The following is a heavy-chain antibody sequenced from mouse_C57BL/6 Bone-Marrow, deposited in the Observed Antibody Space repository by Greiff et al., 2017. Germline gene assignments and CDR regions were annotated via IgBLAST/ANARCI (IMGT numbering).Heavy chain of an antibody. CDR2: IYPGGGYT. D-gene: IGHD3-2*02. CDR3: ARGTPPSSSGPGYFDY. CDR1: GYTFTNYW. Sequence: QVQLQQSGAELVRPGTSVKMSCKASGYTFTNYWIGWAKQRPGHGLEWIGDIYPGGGYTNYNEKFKGKATLTADKSSSTAYMQFSSLTSEDSAIYYCARGTPPSSSGPGYFDYWGQGTTLTVSS. J-gene: IGHJ2*01. V-gene: IGHV1-63*01.